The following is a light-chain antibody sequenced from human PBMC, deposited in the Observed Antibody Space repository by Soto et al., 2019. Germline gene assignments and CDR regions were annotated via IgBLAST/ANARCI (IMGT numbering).Light chain of an antibody. Sequence: EIVMTQSPATLSESPGERATVPCRASQSVSNNLAWYQQKPGQAPRLLIYGASTRATGIPARFSGSGYGTEFTLTISSLQSEDFAVYYCQQYNNWPLTFGGGTKVDIK. CDR1: QSVSNN. CDR3: QQYNNWPLT. CDR2: GAS. V-gene: IGKV3-15*01. J-gene: IGKJ4*01.